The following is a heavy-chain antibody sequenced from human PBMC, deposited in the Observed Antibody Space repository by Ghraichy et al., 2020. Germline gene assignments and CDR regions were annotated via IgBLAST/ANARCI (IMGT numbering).Heavy chain of an antibody. D-gene: IGHD6-13*01. V-gene: IGHV4-39*01. Sequence: SETLSLTCTVSGGSISSSSYYWGWIRQPPGKGLEWIGSIYYSGSTYYNPSLKSRVTISVDTSKNQFSLKLSSVTAADTAVYYCARHGMYSSSWPFDYWGQGTLVTVSS. CDR1: GGSISSSSYY. CDR3: ARHGMYSSSWPFDY. CDR2: IYYSGST. J-gene: IGHJ4*02.